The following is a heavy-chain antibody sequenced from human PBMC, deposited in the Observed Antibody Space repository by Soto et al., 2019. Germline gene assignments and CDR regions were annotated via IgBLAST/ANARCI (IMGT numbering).Heavy chain of an antibody. V-gene: IGHV3-23*01. CDR3: AKESCYDSQPIYLDY. Sequence: EVQLLESGGGLVQPGGSLRLSCAASGFTFSSYAMSWVRQAPGKGLEWVSGIRGSGGSTYYEDDVKGRFTISRENSNNTLYLQRNSLSAFDTHLYHCAKESCYDSQPIYLDYLGQGTHVTVSS. D-gene: IGHD5-12*01. CDR1: GFTFSSYA. CDR2: IRGSGGST. J-gene: IGHJ4*01.